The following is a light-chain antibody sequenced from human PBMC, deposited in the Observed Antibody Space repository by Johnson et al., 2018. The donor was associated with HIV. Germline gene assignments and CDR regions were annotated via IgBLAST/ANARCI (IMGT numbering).Light chain of an antibody. CDR2: ENN. V-gene: IGLV1-51*02. J-gene: IGLJ1*01. CDR3: GTWDGSLSAGV. CDR1: SSNIGNNY. Sequence: QSVLTQPPSVSAAPGQKVTISCSVSSSNIGNNYVSWYQQFPGTAPKLLIYENNKRPSGIPDRFSGSKSGTSTTLGITGLQTGDEADYYCGTWDGSLSAGVFGTGTKVTVL.